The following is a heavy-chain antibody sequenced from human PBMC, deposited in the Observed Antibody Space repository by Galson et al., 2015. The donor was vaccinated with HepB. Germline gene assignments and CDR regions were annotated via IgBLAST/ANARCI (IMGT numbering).Heavy chain of an antibody. J-gene: IGHJ4*02. CDR1: GFTFSSYA. Sequence: SLRLSCAASGFTFSSYAMHWVRQAPGKGLEWVAVISYDGSNKYYADSVKGRFTISRDNSKNTLYLQMNSLRAEDTAVYYCARVRYDYEQRGPLDYWGQGTLVTVSS. V-gene: IGHV3-30-3*01. D-gene: IGHD3-16*01. CDR3: ARVRYDYEQRGPLDY. CDR2: ISYDGSNK.